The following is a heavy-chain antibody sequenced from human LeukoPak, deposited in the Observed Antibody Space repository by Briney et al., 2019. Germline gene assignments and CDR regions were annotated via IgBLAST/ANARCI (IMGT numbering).Heavy chain of an antibody. CDR1: GGSISSSIYY. V-gene: IGHV4-39*01. J-gene: IGHJ5*02. Sequence: SETLSLTCSVSGGSISSSIYYWVWIRQPPGKGLEWIGSMYHNGSTYYNPSLKSRVTISVDTSKNQFSLKLTSVTAADTAVYYCARHPSGRMWLQQGGWFDPWGQGTLVTVSS. CDR3: ARHPSGRMWLQQGGWFDP. CDR2: MYHNGST. D-gene: IGHD5-24*01.